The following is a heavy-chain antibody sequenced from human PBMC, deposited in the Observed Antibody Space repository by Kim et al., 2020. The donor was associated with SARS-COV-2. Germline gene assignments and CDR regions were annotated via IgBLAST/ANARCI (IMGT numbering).Heavy chain of an antibody. V-gene: IGHV4-34*01. Sequence: SETLSLTCAVYGGSFSGYYWSWIRQPPGKGLEWIGEINHSGSTNYNPSLKSRVTISVDTSKNQFSLKLSSVTAADTAVYYCARQLVAGPQYYYYYGMDVWGQGTTVTVSS. J-gene: IGHJ6*02. CDR3: ARQLVAGPQYYYYYGMDV. D-gene: IGHD6-19*01. CDR1: GGSFSGYY. CDR2: INHSGST.